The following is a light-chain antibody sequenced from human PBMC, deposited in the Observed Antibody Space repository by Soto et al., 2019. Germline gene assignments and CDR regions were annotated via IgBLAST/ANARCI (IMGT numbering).Light chain of an antibody. CDR2: DVT. J-gene: IGLJ1*01. CDR1: SSDIGGYNS. Sequence: QSVLPQSPSASGSPGQSVTISCTGTSSDIGGYNSVSWYQQHPGKAPKVMIYDVTKRPSGVPDRFSGSKSGNTASLTVSALQAEDEADYSCSSYTDRTNLVFGTGTKVTHL. V-gene: IGLV2-8*01. CDR3: SSYTDRTNLV.